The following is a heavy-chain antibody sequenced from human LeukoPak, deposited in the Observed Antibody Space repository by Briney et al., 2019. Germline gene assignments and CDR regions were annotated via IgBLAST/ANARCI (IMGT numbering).Heavy chain of an antibody. J-gene: IGHJ4*02. CDR1: GYTFTSYY. CDR3: ARGGVRYFDWLAFFDY. D-gene: IGHD3-9*01. Sequence: ASVKVSRKASGYTFTSYYMHWVRQAPGQGLEWMGIINPSGGSTSYAQKFQGRVTMTRDTSTSTVYMELSSLRSEDTAVYYCARGGVRYFDWLAFFDYWGQGTLVTVSS. CDR2: INPSGGST. V-gene: IGHV1-46*01.